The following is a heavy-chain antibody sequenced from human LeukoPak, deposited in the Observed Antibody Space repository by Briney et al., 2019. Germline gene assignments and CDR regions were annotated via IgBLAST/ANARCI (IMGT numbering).Heavy chain of an antibody. J-gene: IGHJ6*03. CDR3: ARESIAASEGSVYYYYYYMDV. CDR2: INPNSGGT. V-gene: IGHV1-2*02. D-gene: IGHD6-6*01. CDR1: GYTFTGYY. Sequence: ASVKVSCKASGYTFTGYYMHWVRQAPGQGLGWMGWINPNSGGTNYAQKFQGRVTMTRDTSISTAYMELSRLRSDDTAVYYCARESIAASEGSVYYYYYYMDVWGKGTTVTVSS.